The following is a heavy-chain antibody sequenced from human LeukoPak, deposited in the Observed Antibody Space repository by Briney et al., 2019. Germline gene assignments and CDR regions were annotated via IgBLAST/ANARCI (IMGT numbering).Heavy chain of an antibody. CDR1: GFTFSTYG. V-gene: IGHV3-30*02. CDR2: IRYDGSNK. J-gene: IGHJ4*02. Sequence: SGGSLRLSCAASGFTFSTYGMHWVRQAPGKGLEWVAFIRYDGSNKYHADSVKGRCTISRDNPKNTLYLQMNSLRAEDTAVYYCAKWGEYCSSTSCLSLFDYWGQGTLVTVSS. D-gene: IGHD2-2*01. CDR3: AKWGEYCSSTSCLSLFDY.